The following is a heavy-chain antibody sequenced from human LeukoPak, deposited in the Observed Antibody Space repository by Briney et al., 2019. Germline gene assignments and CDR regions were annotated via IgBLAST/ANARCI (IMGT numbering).Heavy chain of an antibody. D-gene: IGHD6-13*01. V-gene: IGHV4-34*01. Sequence: SETLSLTCAVYGGSFSGYYWSWIRQPPGKGLEWIGEINHSGSTNYNPSLKSRVTISVDTYKNQFSLKLSSVTAADTAVYYCARSSSWYHADFDYWGQGTLVTVSS. CDR2: INHSGST. CDR3: ARSSSWYHADFDY. CDR1: GGSFSGYY. J-gene: IGHJ4*02.